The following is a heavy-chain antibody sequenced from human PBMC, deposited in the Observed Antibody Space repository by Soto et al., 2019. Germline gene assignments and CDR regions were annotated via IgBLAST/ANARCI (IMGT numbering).Heavy chain of an antibody. CDR3: ARAPGGAVRGGDY. D-gene: IGHD3-10*01. CDR2: IKQDGSEK. CDR1: GFTFSSYW. J-gene: IGHJ4*02. Sequence: EVQLVESGGGLVQPGGSLRLSCAASGFTFSSYWMSWVRQAPGKGLEWVANIKQDGSEKYYVDSVKGRFTISRDNAKNSLYLQMNSLRAEDTAVYYCARAPGGAVRGGDYWGQGTLVTVSS. V-gene: IGHV3-7*01.